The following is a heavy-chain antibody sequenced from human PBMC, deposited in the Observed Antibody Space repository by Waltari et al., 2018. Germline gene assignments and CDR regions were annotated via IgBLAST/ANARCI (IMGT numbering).Heavy chain of an antibody. J-gene: IGHJ3*02. CDR2: IYYSGST. Sequence: QVQLQESGPGLVKPSETLSLTCTVSGGSISSYYWSWIRQPPGKGLECIGYIYYSGSTNYNPSLKSRVTISVDTSKNQFSLKLSSVTAADTAVYYCARALGLAAFDIWGQGTMVTVSS. CDR3: ARALGLAAFDI. V-gene: IGHV4-59*01. D-gene: IGHD3-16*01. CDR1: GGSISSYY.